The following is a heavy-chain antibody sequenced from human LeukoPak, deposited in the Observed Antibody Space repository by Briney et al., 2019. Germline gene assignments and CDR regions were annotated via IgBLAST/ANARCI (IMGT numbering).Heavy chain of an antibody. J-gene: IGHJ5*02. CDR3: AREWAAAGTTRFDP. Sequence: GGSLRLSCAASGFTFSSYAMSWVRQAPGKGLEWVSAISGSGGSTYYADSVKGRFTISRDNSKNTLFLQLNSRSADDTAVYYCAREWAAAGTTRFDPWGQGTLVTVSS. CDR2: ISGSGGST. V-gene: IGHV3-23*01. CDR1: GFTFSSYA. D-gene: IGHD6-13*01.